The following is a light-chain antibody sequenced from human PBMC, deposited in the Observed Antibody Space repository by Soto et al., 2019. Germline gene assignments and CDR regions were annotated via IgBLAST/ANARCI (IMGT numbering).Light chain of an antibody. J-gene: IGLJ1*01. CDR1: SSDVCGYNY. Sequence: QSVPTQPRSVSGSPGQSVTISWTGTSSDVCGYNYVSWYQQHPGKAPKLMIYDVSKRPSGVPDRFSGSKSGNTASLTISGLQAEDEADYYCCSYAGSYTYVFGTGTKVTVL. CDR2: DVS. CDR3: CSYAGSYTYV. V-gene: IGLV2-11*01.